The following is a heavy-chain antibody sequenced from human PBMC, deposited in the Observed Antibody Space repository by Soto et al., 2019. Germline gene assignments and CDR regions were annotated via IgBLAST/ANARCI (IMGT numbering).Heavy chain of an antibody. V-gene: IGHV6-1*01. CDR1: GDSVSSNSAA. D-gene: IGHD6-13*01. CDR3: AKERGSSWSLPFDY. Sequence: SQTLSLTCVISGDSVSSNSAAWNWIRQSPSRGLEWLGRTYYRSKWYNDYAVSVKSRMTINPDTSKNQFSLQLNSVTPEDTAMYYCAKERGSSWSLPFDYWGQGTLVTVSS. J-gene: IGHJ4*02. CDR2: TYYRSKWYN.